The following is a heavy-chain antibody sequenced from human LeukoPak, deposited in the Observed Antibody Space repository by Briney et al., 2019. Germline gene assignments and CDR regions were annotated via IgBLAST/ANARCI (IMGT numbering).Heavy chain of an antibody. Sequence: PSQTLSLTCAVSGGSISSGGYSWSWIRQPPGKGLEWIGYISHSGSTYYNPSLKSRVTISVDRSKNQFSLKLNSVTAAGTAVYYCATGSGSYLHGGMDVWGQGTTVTVSS. CDR2: ISHSGST. V-gene: IGHV4-30-2*01. CDR1: GGSISSGGYS. CDR3: ATGSGSYLHGGMDV. D-gene: IGHD3-10*01. J-gene: IGHJ6*02.